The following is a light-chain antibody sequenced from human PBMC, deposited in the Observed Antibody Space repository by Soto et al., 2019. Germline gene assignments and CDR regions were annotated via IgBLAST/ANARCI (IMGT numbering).Light chain of an antibody. CDR1: SSDIGANDD. J-gene: IGLJ2*01. CDR3: SSFPGSNNCE. CDR2: EGS. Sequence: QSALTQPPSASGSPGQSVTISCTGTSSDIGANDDVSWYQHHPGKATNLMIFEGSKRPSVVPDRFSGSKSGNTASLTVSGLQADDEADYYCSSFPGSNNCEFGGGTKLTVL. V-gene: IGLV2-8*01.